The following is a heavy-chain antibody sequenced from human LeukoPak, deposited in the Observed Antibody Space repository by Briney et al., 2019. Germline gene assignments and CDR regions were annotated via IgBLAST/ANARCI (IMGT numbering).Heavy chain of an antibody. CDR3: ERLDYDFWSADRGNWFDP. CDR2: IYPGDSDT. CDR1: GYSFTSYW. Sequence: GESLKISCKGSGYSFTSYWIGWVRQMPGKGLEWMGIIYPGDSDTRYSPSFQGQVTISADKSISTAYLQWSSLKASDTAMYYCERLDYDFWSADRGNWFDPWGQGTLVTVSS. J-gene: IGHJ5*02. V-gene: IGHV5-51*01. D-gene: IGHD3-3*01.